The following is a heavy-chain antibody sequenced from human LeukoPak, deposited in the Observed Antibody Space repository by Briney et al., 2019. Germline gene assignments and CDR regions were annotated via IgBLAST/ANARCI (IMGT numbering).Heavy chain of an antibody. CDR1: GFTFSSYA. D-gene: IGHD3-22*01. CDR3: ARARYYYDSSGYYYDY. CDR2: ISYDGSNK. Sequence: LPGGSLRLSCAASGFTFSSYAMHWVRQAPGKGLEWVAVISYDGSNKYYADSVKGRFTISRDNSKNTLYLQMNSLRAEDTAVYYCARARYYYDSSGYYYDYWGQGTLVTVSS. J-gene: IGHJ4*02. V-gene: IGHV3-30*04.